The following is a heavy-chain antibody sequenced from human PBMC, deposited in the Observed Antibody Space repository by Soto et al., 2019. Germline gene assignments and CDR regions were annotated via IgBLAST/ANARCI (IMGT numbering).Heavy chain of an antibody. CDR2: INPNSGGT. J-gene: IGHJ3*02. CDR1: GYTFTGYY. Sequence: ASVKVSCKASGYTFTGYYMHWVRQAPGQGLEWMGWINPNSGGTNYAQKFQGWVTMTRDTSISPAYMELSRLRSDDTAVYYCARGDCSGGSCSNDAFDIWGQGTMVTVSS. D-gene: IGHD2-15*01. CDR3: ARGDCSGGSCSNDAFDI. V-gene: IGHV1-2*04.